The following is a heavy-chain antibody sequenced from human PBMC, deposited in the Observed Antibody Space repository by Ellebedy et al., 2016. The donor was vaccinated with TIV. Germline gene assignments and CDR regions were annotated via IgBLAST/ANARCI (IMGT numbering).Heavy chain of an antibody. Sequence: GGSLRLSCEASGIIVSDYFMNWVRQAPGKGLEWVSVLYPGAKTNYTDSVNGRFIVSRDSSKNTLYLQMNSLTAEDTAVYYCARVRRGSSGMDVWGQGATVTVS. CDR3: ARVRRGSSGMDV. CDR1: GIIVSDYF. CDR2: LYPGAKT. V-gene: IGHV3-66*01. D-gene: IGHD6-13*01. J-gene: IGHJ6*02.